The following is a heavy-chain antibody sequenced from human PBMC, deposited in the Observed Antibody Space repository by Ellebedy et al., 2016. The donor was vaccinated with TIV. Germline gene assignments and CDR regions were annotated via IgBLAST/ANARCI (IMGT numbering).Heavy chain of an antibody. D-gene: IGHD6-13*01. Sequence: GESLKISCAASGFTFSSYDMHWVRQPTGKGLEWVSAIGTAGDTYYPGSVKGRFPISRDNAKNSLYLQMNSLRAGDTAVYYCARGEQQLVSGYYYYCGMDVWGQGTTVTVSS. J-gene: IGHJ6*02. CDR1: GFTFSSYD. CDR2: IGTAGDT. CDR3: ARGEQQLVSGYYYYCGMDV. V-gene: IGHV3-13*01.